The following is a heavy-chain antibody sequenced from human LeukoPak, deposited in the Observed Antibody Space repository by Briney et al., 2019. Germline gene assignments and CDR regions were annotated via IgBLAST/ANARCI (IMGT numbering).Heavy chain of an antibody. CDR2: LYPGPSDT. CDR3: ARGPYYDSSGYPERWFDP. J-gene: IGHJ5*02. D-gene: IGHD3-22*01. Sequence: GLSLKISCKGSGYSFTSYWIGWVRQMPGKGLEWMGILYPGPSDTRYSPSFQGQVTISADKSISTAYLQWSSLKASDTAMYYCARGPYYDSSGYPERWFDPWGQGTLVTVSS. V-gene: IGHV5-51*01. CDR1: GYSFTSYW.